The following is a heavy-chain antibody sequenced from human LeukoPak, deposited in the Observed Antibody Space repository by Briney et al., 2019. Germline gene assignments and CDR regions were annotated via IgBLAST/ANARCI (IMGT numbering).Heavy chain of an antibody. CDR3: ARDKLLSYGSGSYYPNWFDP. Sequence: SETLSLTCTVSGGSITSDYWSWIRQPPGKGLEWIGYISYSGSTSYDPSLKSRVTISGDSSKKQFSLKLSSVTAADTAVYYCARDKLLSYGSGSYYPNWFDPWGQGTLVTVSS. J-gene: IGHJ5*02. V-gene: IGHV4-59*12. CDR1: GGSITSDY. CDR2: ISYSGST. D-gene: IGHD3-10*01.